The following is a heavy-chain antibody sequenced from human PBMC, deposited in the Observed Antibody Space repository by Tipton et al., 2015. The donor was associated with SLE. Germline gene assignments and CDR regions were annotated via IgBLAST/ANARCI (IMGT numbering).Heavy chain of an antibody. CDR1: GFTFSSYS. Sequence: SLRLSCAASGFTFSSYSMNWVRQAPGKGLEWVSSMSSSRSYIFYADSVKGRFTISRDNAKKSLYPQMNSLRDEDTAVYYCATSSGTEHYFDYWGQGTLVTVSS. CDR3: ATSSGTEHYFDY. D-gene: IGHD3-10*01. J-gene: IGHJ4*02. CDR2: MSSSRSYI. V-gene: IGHV3-21*01.